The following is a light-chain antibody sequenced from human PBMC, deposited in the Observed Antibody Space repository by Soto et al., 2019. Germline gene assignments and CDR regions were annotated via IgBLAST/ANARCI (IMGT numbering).Light chain of an antibody. CDR1: QSISTW. J-gene: IGKJ1*01. CDR2: AAF. V-gene: IGKV1-39*01. Sequence: EIQMTKSPPTLSASVGDRVTITCRASQSISTWLAWYQQKPGKAPELLIYAAFSLQGGVPSRFSGSGSGTDFTLTISSLQPEDFATYFCQQSYISPWTFGQGTKVDI. CDR3: QQSYISPWT.